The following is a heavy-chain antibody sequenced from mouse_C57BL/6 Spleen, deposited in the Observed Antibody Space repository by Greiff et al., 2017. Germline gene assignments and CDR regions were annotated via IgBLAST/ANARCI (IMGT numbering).Heavy chain of an antibody. CDR3: ARSYYDYGEGYWYFDV. D-gene: IGHD2-4*01. J-gene: IGHJ1*03. CDR1: GYTFTSYW. V-gene: IGHV1-72*01. CDR2: IDPNSGGT. Sequence: QVQLKQPGAELVKPGASVKLSCKASGYTFTSYWMHWVKQRPGRGLEWIGRIDPNSGGTKYNEKFKSKATLTVDKPSSTAYMQLSSLTSEDSAVYYCARSYYDYGEGYWYFDVWGTGTTVTVSS.